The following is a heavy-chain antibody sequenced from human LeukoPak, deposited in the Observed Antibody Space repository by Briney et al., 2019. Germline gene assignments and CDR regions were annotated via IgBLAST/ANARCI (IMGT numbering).Heavy chain of an antibody. J-gene: IGHJ4*02. CDR2: IYPRDGST. Sequence: ASVKVSCKASGYTFTSNYMHWVRQAPGQGLEWMGMIYPRDGSTSYAQKFQGRVTVTRDTSTSTVHMELSGLRSEDTAVYYCARDQEGFDYWGQGTLVTVSS. V-gene: IGHV1-46*01. CDR3: ARDQEGFDY. CDR1: GYTFTSNY.